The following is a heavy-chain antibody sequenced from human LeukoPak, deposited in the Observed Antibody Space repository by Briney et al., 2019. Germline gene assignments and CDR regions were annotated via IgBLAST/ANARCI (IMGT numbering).Heavy chain of an antibody. D-gene: IGHD2-15*01. CDR3: ARDYCSGPKCYFIDY. CDR2: ITSSSTV. J-gene: IGHJ4*02. Sequence: GGSLRLSCAASGFTFSNYSMTWVRQAPGKGLEWVSYITSSSTVYYAGSVKGRFTISRDNAKNSLFLQMNSLRAEDTAVYYCARDYCSGPKCYFIDYWGQGALVTVSS. V-gene: IGHV3-48*04. CDR1: GFTFSNYS.